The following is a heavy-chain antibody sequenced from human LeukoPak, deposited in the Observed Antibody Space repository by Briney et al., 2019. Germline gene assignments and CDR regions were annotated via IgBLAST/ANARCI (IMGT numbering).Heavy chain of an antibody. CDR3: AKVNPPNYDFWSGYPRYYFDY. D-gene: IGHD3-3*01. V-gene: IGHV3-48*04. Sequence: GGSLRLSCAASGFTFSSYSMNWVRQAPGKGLEWVSYISSSSSTIYYADSVKGRFTISRDNAKNSLYLQMNSLRAEDTAVYYCAKVNPPNYDFWSGYPRYYFDYWGQGTLVTVSS. J-gene: IGHJ4*02. CDR2: ISSSSSTI. CDR1: GFTFSSYS.